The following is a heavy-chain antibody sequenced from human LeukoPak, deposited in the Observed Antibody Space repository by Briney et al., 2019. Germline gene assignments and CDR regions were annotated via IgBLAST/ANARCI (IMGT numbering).Heavy chain of an antibody. CDR3: TAEQSFWQQPKRGSGLVP. D-gene: IGHD3-3*01. CDR1: GYTLTELS. V-gene: IGHV1-24*01. J-gene: IGHJ5*02. CDR2: FDPEDGET. Sequence: GASVKVSCKVSGYTLTELSMHWVRQAPGKGLEWMGGFDPEDGETIYAQKFQGRVTMTEDTSTDTAYMELSSLRSEDPAVYDWTAEQSFWQQPKRGSGLVPWGQRTLVTVSS.